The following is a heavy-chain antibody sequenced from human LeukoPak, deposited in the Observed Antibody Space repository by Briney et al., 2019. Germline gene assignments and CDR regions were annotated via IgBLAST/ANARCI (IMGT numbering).Heavy chain of an antibody. J-gene: IGHJ6*02. CDR1: NGSISTYY. CDR3: PRSRYIKYGMDG. D-gene: IGHD5-18*01. Sequence: SETLSLTCTVSNGSISTYYWTWIRQPPGKGLEYIVYIYDSGRTNYNPSLKSRVNISEDTSKHQFSLKLSGGTAADTAVYYCPRSRYIKYGMDGWGQGTTVTVSS. V-gene: IGHV4-59*01. CDR2: IYDSGRT.